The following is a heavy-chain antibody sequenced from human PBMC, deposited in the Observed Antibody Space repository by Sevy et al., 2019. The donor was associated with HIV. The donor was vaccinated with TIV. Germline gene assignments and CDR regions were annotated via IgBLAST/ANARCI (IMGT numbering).Heavy chain of an antibody. CDR1: GFSFSNYV. D-gene: IGHD2-15*01. CDR3: AKDSSYCSGGSCNSEYFQH. CDR2: ISYDGSNE. Sequence: GGSLRLSCAASGFSFSNYVVHWVRQAPGRGLEWVALISYDGSNEDYADSVKGRFTISRDNYKNTLYLQMNSLRAEDTAVYYCAKDSSYCSGGSCNSEYFQHWGQGTLVTVSS. J-gene: IGHJ1*01. V-gene: IGHV3-30*18.